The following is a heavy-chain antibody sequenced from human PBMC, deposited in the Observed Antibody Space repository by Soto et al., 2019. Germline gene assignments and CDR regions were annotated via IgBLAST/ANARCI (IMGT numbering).Heavy chain of an antibody. Sequence: VQLQESGPGLVKPSGTLSLTCAVSGGSISSGNWWSWVRQSPRKGLEWIGEISHSGNTNHNPSLKSRVTISIDKSNNQFSLKLTSVTAADTAVYYCASHRGNTYGPYDYWGQGTLVTVSS. J-gene: IGHJ4*02. D-gene: IGHD5-18*01. V-gene: IGHV4-4*02. CDR2: ISHSGNT. CDR1: GGSISSGNW. CDR3: ASHRGNTYGPYDY.